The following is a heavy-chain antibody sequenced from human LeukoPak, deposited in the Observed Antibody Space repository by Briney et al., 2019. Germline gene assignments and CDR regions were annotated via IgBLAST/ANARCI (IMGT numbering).Heavy chain of an antibody. D-gene: IGHD3-10*01. CDR3: ARGEGGFGELSPFDY. CDR1: GGSISGYY. V-gene: IGHV4-34*01. J-gene: IGHJ4*02. CDR2: INHSGST. Sequence: PSETLSLTCTVSGGSISGYYWSWIRQPPGKGLEWIGEINHSGSTNYNPSLKSRVTISVDTSKNQFSLKLSSVTAADTAVYYCARGEGGFGELSPFDYWGQGTLVTVSS.